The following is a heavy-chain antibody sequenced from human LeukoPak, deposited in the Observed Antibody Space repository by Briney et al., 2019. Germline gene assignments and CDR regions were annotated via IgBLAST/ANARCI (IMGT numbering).Heavy chain of an antibody. CDR3: ARDLNYGNSNPYYFDY. CDR2: ISGTSSII. D-gene: IGHD4-23*01. J-gene: IGHJ4*02. CDR1: GFTFRTYE. Sequence: QPGGSLRLSCAASGFTFRTYEMSWVRQAPGKGLEWVSYISGTSSIIHYADSVKGRFTISGDNAKNSLYLQMNSLRAEDTAVYYCARDLNYGNSNPYYFDYWGPGTLVTVSS. V-gene: IGHV3-48*03.